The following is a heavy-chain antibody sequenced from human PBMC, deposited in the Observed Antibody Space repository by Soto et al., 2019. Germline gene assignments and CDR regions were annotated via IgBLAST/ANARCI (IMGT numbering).Heavy chain of an antibody. Sequence: SETLSLTCTVSGVSISSGGYYWSWIRQHPGKGLEWIGYIYYSGSTYYNPSLKSRVTISVDTSKNQFSLKLSSVTAADTAVYYCARVGGVATIIGYWGQGTLVTVSS. CDR2: IYYSGST. V-gene: IGHV4-31*03. J-gene: IGHJ4*02. D-gene: IGHD5-12*01. CDR3: ARVGGVATIIGY. CDR1: GVSISSGGYY.